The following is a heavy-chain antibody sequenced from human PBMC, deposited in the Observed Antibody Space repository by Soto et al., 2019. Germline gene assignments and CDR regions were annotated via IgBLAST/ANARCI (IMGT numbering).Heavy chain of an antibody. J-gene: IGHJ6*02. CDR2: IWYDGSNK. V-gene: IGHV3-33*01. Sequence: GSLRLSCAASGFTFSSYGMHWVRQAPGKGLEWVAVIWYDGSNKYYADSVKGRFTISRDNSKNTLYLQMNSLRAEDTAVYYCARDGPGSAVAGTGGMDVWGQGTTVTVSS. CDR3: ARDGPGSAVAGTGGMDV. CDR1: GFTFSSYG. D-gene: IGHD6-19*01.